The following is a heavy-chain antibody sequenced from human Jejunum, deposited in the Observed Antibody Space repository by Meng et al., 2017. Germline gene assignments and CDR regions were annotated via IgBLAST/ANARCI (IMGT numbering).Heavy chain of an antibody. D-gene: IGHD4-17*01. CDR3: LRVATVTTIDA. J-gene: IGHJ5*02. CDR1: GFTFSNYW. V-gene: IGHV3-74*01. Sequence: EGQLVESGGGLVQPGGSLRLSCVASGFTFSNYWMHWFRQVPGKGLVWVSRITPEGDSSDYADSVKGRFTISRDNANNRLYLQMNSLRVEDTAVYYCLRVATVTTIDAWGQGTLVTVSS. CDR2: ITPEGDSS.